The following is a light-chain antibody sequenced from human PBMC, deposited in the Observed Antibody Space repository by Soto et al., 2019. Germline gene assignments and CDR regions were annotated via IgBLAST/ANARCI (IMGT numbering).Light chain of an antibody. V-gene: IGKV3-15*01. CDR3: QQYNNWLLT. Sequence: EIVMTQSPATLSVSPGERATLSCRASHRVNTYLAWYQQRPGQAPRLLIYDASTRATDIPARFSGSGSGTEFTLTISSLQSEDFAVYYCQQYNNWLLTFGGGTKVDIK. J-gene: IGKJ4*01. CDR1: HRVNTY. CDR2: DAS.